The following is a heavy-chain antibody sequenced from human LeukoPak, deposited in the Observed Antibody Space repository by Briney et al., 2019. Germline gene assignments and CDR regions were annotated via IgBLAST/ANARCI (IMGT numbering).Heavy chain of an antibody. D-gene: IGHD1-26*01. J-gene: IGHJ4*02. Sequence: ASVKVSCKASVYTFTDYYIHWVRQAPGQGLEWLGWINPNSGGTHYAQKFQDRVFMTRDTSIRTAYMEVSRLGSDDTAEYYCATMGATNFDHWGQGSLVTVSS. CDR1: VYTFTDYY. V-gene: IGHV1-2*02. CDR2: INPNSGGT. CDR3: ATMGATNFDH.